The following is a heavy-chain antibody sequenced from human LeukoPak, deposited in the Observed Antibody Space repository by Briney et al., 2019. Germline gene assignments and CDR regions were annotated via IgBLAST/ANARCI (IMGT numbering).Heavy chain of an antibody. D-gene: IGHD1-26*01. V-gene: IGHV1-24*01. J-gene: IGHJ4*02. CDR2: FDPEDGET. CDR1: GYTLTELS. CDR3: ATVNAQYSGSYYYFDY. Sequence: ASVKVSCKVSGYTLTELSMHWVRQAPGKGLEWMGGFDPEDGETIYAQKFQGRVTMTEGTSTDTAYMELSSLRSEDTAVYYCATVNAQYSGSYYYFDYWGQGTLVTVSS.